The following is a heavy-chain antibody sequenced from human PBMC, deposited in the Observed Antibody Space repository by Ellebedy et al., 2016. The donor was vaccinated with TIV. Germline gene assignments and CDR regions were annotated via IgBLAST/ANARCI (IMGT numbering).Heavy chain of an antibody. J-gene: IGHJ6*02. D-gene: IGHD3-10*01. V-gene: IGHV3-33*01. CDR2: IWYDGSNK. CDR1: GFTFSSYG. CDR3: AREPMVRGVIRRGYAMDV. Sequence: GVSLRLSXAASGFTFSSYGMHWVRQAPGKGLEWVAVIWYDGSNKYYADSVKGRFTISRDNSKNTLYLQMNSLRAEDTAVYYCAREPMVRGVIRRGYAMDVWGQGTTVTVSS.